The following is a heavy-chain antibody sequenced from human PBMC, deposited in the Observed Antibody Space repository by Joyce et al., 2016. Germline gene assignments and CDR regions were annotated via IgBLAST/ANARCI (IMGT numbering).Heavy chain of an antibody. CDR3: STDPDRGSARA. CDR2: IRSMPDGGTT. D-gene: IGHD1-14*01. Sequence: EVHLVESGGGLMKPGGSLRLSCAASGFPFTKSWMSWVRQAPGKGLEWVGRIRSMPDGGTTDYAAPVKGRFTISRDDSRDMVFLQMSSRKTEDTAVYYCSTDPDRGSARAWGQGTLVAVSS. J-gene: IGHJ5*02. V-gene: IGHV3-15*01. CDR1: GFPFTKSW.